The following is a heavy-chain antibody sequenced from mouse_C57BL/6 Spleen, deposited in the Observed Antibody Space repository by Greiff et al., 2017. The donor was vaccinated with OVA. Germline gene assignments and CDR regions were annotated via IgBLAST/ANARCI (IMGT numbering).Heavy chain of an antibody. CDR1: GYTFTSYG. Sequence: VQLVESGAELARPGASVKLSCKASGYTFTSYGISWVKQRTGQGLEWIGEIYPRSGNTYYNEKFKGKATLTADKSSSTEYMELRSLTSEDSAVYFCARRGYYGSSPYYAMDYWGQGTSVTVSS. V-gene: IGHV1-81*01. D-gene: IGHD1-1*01. J-gene: IGHJ4*01. CDR3: ARRGYYGSSPYYAMDY. CDR2: IYPRSGNT.